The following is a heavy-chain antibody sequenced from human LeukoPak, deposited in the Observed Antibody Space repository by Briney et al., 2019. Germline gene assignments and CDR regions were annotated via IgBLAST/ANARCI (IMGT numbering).Heavy chain of an antibody. Sequence: PGGSLRLSCAASGFTFSSYGMHWVRQAPGKGLEWVAVIWYDGSNKYYADSVKGRFTISRDNSKNTLYLQMNSLRAEDTAVYYCARDKTAGSNGMDVWAQGTTVTVSS. V-gene: IGHV3-33*01. J-gene: IGHJ6*02. D-gene: IGHD3-10*01. CDR2: IWYDGSNK. CDR3: ARDKTAGSNGMDV. CDR1: GFTFSSYG.